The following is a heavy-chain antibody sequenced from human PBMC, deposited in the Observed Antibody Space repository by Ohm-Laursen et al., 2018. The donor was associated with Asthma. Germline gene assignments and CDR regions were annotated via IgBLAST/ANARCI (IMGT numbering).Heavy chain of an antibody. CDR1: GFTFSSYG. CDR3: AKDLGSGYEDY. D-gene: IGHD5-12*01. J-gene: IGHJ4*02. CDR2: ISYDGSNK. V-gene: IGHV3-30*18. Sequence: SLRLSCSASGFTFSSYGMHWVRYAPGKGLEWVAVISYDGSNKYYADSVKGRFTISRDNSKNTLYLQMNSLRAEDTAVYYCAKDLGSGYEDYWGQGTLVTVSS.